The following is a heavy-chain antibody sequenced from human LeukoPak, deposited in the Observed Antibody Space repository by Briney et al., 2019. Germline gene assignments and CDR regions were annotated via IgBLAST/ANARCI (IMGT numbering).Heavy chain of an antibody. Sequence: GGSLRLSCAASGFTFSTYWMYWVRQAPGKGLVWVSRINTDGGSTTYADPVKGRFTISRDNSKNTLYLQMNSLRAEDTAVYYCAIHFPTITITMVRGVLVFDYWSQGTLVTVSS. CDR1: GFTFSTYW. D-gene: IGHD3-10*01. V-gene: IGHV3-74*01. CDR3: AIHFPTITITMVRGVLVFDY. CDR2: INTDGGST. J-gene: IGHJ4*02.